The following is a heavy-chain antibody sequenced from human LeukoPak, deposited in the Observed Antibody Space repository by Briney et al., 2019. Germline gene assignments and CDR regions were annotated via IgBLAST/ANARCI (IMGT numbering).Heavy chain of an antibody. Sequence: GRSLRLSCAASGFTFSSYAMSWVRQAPGKGREWGSAISGIGGSTYYADSVKDRFTISRDNSKNTLYLQMNSLRAEDTAVYYCAKVEGGYYGILTGSFAVNHLDYWGQGTLVTVSS. V-gene: IGHV3-23*01. CDR3: AKVEGGYYGILTGSFAVNHLDY. CDR2: ISGIGGST. J-gene: IGHJ4*02. D-gene: IGHD3-9*01. CDR1: GFTFSSYA.